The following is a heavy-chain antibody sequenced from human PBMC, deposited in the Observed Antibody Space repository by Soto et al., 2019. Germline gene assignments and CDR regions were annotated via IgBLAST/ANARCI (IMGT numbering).Heavy chain of an antibody. CDR2: IYHSGST. D-gene: IGHD5-12*01. CDR1: GYSISSGYY. V-gene: IGHV4-38-2*01. J-gene: IGHJ5*02. CDR3: ARVGHDPMFDP. Sequence: PSETLSLTCAVSGYSISSGYYWGWIRLPPGKGLEWIASIYHSGSTYYNPSLKSRVTISLDTSKNHFSLKLSSVTAADTAVYYCARVGHDPMFDPWGQGILVTVSS.